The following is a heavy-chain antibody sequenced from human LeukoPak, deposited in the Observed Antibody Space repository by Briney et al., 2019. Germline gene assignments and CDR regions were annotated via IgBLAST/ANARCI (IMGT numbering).Heavy chain of an antibody. CDR2: TFYRSKWYN. CDR3: GRTVGYFDY. CDR1: GDSVSNKDAA. D-gene: IGHD2-15*01. Sequence: SQTLSPTFAISGDSVSNKDAAWNWIRESPSRGLEWLGRTFYRSKWYNDYAVSVKGRIIVSADTSKNQFSLHLNSVTPDDTAVYYCGRTVGYFDYWGQGILVTVSS. V-gene: IGHV6-1*01. J-gene: IGHJ4*02.